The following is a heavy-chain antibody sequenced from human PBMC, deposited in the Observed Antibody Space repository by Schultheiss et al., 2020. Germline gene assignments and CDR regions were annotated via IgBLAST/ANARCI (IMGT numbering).Heavy chain of an antibody. V-gene: IGHV3-7*01. CDR1: GFTFSTYS. CDR3: ARADGSGSYGALHHYYFDY. CDR2: IKQDGSEK. J-gene: IGHJ4*02. Sequence: GGSLRLSCAASGFTFSTYSMNWVRQAPGKGLEWVANIKQDGSEKYYADSVKGRFTISRDNSKNTLYLQMSSLRAEDTAVYYCARADGSGSYGALHHYYFDYWGQGTLVTVSS. D-gene: IGHD3-10*01.